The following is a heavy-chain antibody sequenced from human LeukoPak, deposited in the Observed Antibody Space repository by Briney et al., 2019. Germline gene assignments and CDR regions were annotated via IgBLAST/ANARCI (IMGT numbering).Heavy chain of an antibody. CDR3: ARQEYVWGSFDY. V-gene: IGHV4-59*08. J-gene: IGHJ4*02. D-gene: IGHD3-16*01. CDR1: GGSISSYY. Sequence: SETLSLTCAVSGGSISSYYWSWIRQPPGKGLEWIGYIYYSGSTNYNPSLKSRVTISVDTSKNQFSLKLSSVTAADTAVYYCARQEYVWGSFDYWGQGTLVTVSS. CDR2: IYYSGST.